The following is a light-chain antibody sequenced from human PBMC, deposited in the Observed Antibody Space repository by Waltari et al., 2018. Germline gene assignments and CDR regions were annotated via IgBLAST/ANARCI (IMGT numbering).Light chain of an antibody. CDR2: GAF. CDR3: QQYNNWPRRT. CDR1: QSVSSN. V-gene: IGKV3-15*01. J-gene: IGKJ1*01. Sequence: EIVMTQSPATLSVSPGERVTLSCRASQSVSSNLAWYQQKPGQAPRLLIYGAFTRATGIPARFSGSASGTEFTLIISSLQSEDFAVYYCQQYNNWPRRTFGQGTKVEIK.